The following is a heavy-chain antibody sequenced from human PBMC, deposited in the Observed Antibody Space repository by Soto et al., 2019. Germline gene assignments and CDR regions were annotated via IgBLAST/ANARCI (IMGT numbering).Heavy chain of an antibody. CDR1: GGSFSGYY. CDR2: INHSGST. V-gene: IGHV4-34*01. CDR3: ARGRRGYSYESQMVHFDY. Sequence: SETLSLTCAVYGGSFSGYYWSWIRQPPGKGLEWIGEINHSGSTNYNPSLKSRVTISVDTSKNQFSLKLSSVTAADTAVYYCARGRRGYSYESQMVHFDYWGQGTLVTVSS. J-gene: IGHJ4*02. D-gene: IGHD5-18*01.